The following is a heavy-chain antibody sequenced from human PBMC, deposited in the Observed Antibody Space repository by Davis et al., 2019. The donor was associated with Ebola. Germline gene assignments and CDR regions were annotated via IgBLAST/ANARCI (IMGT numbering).Heavy chain of an antibody. CDR1: GYTFTGYY. CDR2: INPNSGGT. D-gene: IGHD3-16*02. Sequence: AASVKVSCKASGYTFTGYYMHWVRQAPGQGLEWMGWINPNSGGTNYAQKFQGWVTMTRNTSISTAYMELSSLRSEDTAVYYCAREPLPLYRKDYYYYYGMDVWGQGTTVTVSS. CDR3: AREPLPLYRKDYYYYYGMDV. J-gene: IGHJ6*02. V-gene: IGHV1-2*04.